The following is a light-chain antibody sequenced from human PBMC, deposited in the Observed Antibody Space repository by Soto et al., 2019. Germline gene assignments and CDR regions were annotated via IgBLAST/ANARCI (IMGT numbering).Light chain of an antibody. V-gene: IGKV3-15*01. CDR2: GAC. CDR1: KSDRSN. J-gene: IGKJ5*01. Sequence: IVTSKSPAAISVSPGARATLSCRVRKSDRSNLAWYQLKHGQQPRQLLFGACSWATGVPAGLCSSGCGREDTIPISSREDADDAVFYCRMYTLQKLTFGQGTLVDIK. CDR3: RMYTLQKLT.